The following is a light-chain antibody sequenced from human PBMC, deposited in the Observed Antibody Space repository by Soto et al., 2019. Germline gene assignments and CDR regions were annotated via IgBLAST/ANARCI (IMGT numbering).Light chain of an antibody. CDR3: CSYASSSIVI. V-gene: IGLV2-23*01. CDR2: EGT. Sequence: QSVLTQPASVSGSPGQSITISCTGSSSDVGSYNLVSWYQHHPGKAPKLIIYEGTKRPSGVSNRFSGSKSGNTASLTISGLQAEDEADYYCCSYASSSIVIFGGETKLTVL. J-gene: IGLJ2*01. CDR1: SSDVGSYNL.